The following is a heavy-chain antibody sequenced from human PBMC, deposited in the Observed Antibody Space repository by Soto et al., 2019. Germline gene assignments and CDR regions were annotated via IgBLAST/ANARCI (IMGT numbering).Heavy chain of an antibody. J-gene: IGHJ4*02. CDR2: IVVGSGNT. V-gene: IGHV1-58*02. CDR1: GFTFTSSA. Sequence: ASVKVSCKASGFTFTSSAMQWVRQARGQRLEWIGWIVVGSGNTNYAQKFQERVTITRDMSTSTAYMELSSLRSEDTAVYYCAAVTLGYDILTGYYDYWGQGTLVTVSS. CDR3: AAVTLGYDILTGYYDY. D-gene: IGHD3-9*01.